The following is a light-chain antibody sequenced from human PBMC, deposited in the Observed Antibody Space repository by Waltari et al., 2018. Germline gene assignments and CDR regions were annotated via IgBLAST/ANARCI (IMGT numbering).Light chain of an antibody. Sequence: QSALTQPPSASGSPGQSVTIPCPGTSSHDYASWYQQHPGPPPKLMINEVPHRPSGVPDRFSGSKSGNTASLTVSGLQAEDEADYYCSSYAGSYVVFGGGTKLTVL. CDR3: SSYAGSYVV. V-gene: IGLV2-8*01. J-gene: IGLJ2*01. CDR1: SSHDY. CDR2: EVP.